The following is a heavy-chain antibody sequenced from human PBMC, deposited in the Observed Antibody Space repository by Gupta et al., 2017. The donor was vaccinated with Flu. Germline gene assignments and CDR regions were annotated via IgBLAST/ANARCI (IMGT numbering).Heavy chain of an antibody. V-gene: IGHV4-34*01. D-gene: IGHD6-13*01. CDR2: INHSGSA. Sequence: WTWIRQSPGKGLEWIGEINHSGSANYNPSLMSRVTISVDTSKNQFSLKLRSVTAADTALYYCARGQMGWVAAAAKYPWFDPCGQGTLVTISS. CDR3: ARGQMGWVAAAAKYPWFDP. J-gene: IGHJ5*02.